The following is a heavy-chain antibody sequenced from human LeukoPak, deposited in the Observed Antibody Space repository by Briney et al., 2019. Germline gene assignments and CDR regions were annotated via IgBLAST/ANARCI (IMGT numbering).Heavy chain of an antibody. CDR3: AGGGYCSRASCYAPLFDY. CDR2: IYYSGTT. CDR1: GGSISSGGYY. J-gene: IGHJ4*02. D-gene: IGHD2-2*01. V-gene: IGHV4-61*08. Sequence: SETLSLTCTVSGGSISSGGYYWSWIRQHPGKGLEWIAYIYYSGTTNYSPSLKSRVTISVDTSKSQFSLNLNSVTAADTAVYYCAGGGYCSRASCYAPLFDYWGQGTLVTVSS.